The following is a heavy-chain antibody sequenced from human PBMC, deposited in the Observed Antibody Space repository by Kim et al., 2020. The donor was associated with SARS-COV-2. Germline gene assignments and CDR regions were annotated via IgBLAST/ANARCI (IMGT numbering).Heavy chain of an antibody. V-gene: IGHV3-9*01. J-gene: IGHJ4*01. D-gene: IGHD6-19*01. CDR1: GFRFGDYA. Sequence: GGSLRLSCAASGFRFGDYAMHWVRQTPGKCLEWVSSISWNSDSIDYADSVKGRFTISRDNAKNSLYLQMDSLRAEDTAFYYCAKDAWFTTGWNYFDYWG. CDR2: ISWNSDSI. CDR3: AKDAWFTTGWNYFDY.